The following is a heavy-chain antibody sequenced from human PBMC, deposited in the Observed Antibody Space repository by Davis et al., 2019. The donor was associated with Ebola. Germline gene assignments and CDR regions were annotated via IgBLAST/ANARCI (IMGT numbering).Heavy chain of an antibody. Sequence: ASVKVSCKASGYTFTSYGISWVRQAPGQGLEWMGWISAYNGNTNYAQKLQGRVTMTTDTSTSTAYTELRSLRSDDTAVYYCARITGGLRFLEWYYGMDVWPRDHGHRLL. CDR2: ISAYNGNT. D-gene: IGHD3-3*01. CDR1: GYTFTSYG. CDR3: ARITGGLRFLEWYYGMDV. J-gene: IGHJ6*02. V-gene: IGHV1-18*01.